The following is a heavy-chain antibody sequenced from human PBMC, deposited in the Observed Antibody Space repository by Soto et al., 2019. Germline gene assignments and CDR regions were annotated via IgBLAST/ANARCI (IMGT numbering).Heavy chain of an antibody. J-gene: IGHJ4*02. D-gene: IGHD5-12*01. CDR3: ARQMANYFDY. CDR2: IIPIFGTA. CDR1: GGTFSSYA. V-gene: IGHV1-69*13. Sequence: ASVTVSCKASGGTFSSYAIIWVRQAPGQGLEWMGGIIPIFGTANYAQKFQGRVTITADESTSTAYMELSSLRSEDTAVYYCARQMANYFDYWGQGTLVTVSS.